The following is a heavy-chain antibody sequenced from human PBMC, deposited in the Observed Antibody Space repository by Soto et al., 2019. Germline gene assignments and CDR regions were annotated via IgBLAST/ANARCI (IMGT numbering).Heavy chain of an antibody. V-gene: IGHV3-23*01. Sequence: LRLSCAASGFIFGGYGMSWVRQAPGKGLEWVAAINGDGGSTYYADSVKGRFTISRDNSKNTLDLQMNSLRDEDAAVYYCATVIELAIVRGYFDFWGHGTLVTVSS. D-gene: IGHD5-12*01. J-gene: IGHJ4*01. CDR1: GFIFGGYG. CDR2: INGDGGST. CDR3: ATVIELAIVRGYFDF.